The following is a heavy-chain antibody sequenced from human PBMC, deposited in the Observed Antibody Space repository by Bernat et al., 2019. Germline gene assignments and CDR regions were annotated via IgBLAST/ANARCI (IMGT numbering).Heavy chain of an antibody. J-gene: IGHJ3*02. D-gene: IGHD4-17*01. CDR1: GFTFSSYG. CDR3: AKDYGDYASAFDI. V-gene: IGHV3-30*18. CDR2: ISYDGSNK. Sequence: QVQLVESGGGVVQPGRSLRLSCVASGFTFSSYGMHWVRQAPGKGLEWVAVISYDGSNKYYADSVKGRFTISRDNSKNTLYLQMNSLRAEDTAVYYCAKDYGDYASAFDIWGQGTMVTVSS.